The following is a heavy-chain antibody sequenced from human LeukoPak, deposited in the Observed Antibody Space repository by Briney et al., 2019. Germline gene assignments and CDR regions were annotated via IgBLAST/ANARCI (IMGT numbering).Heavy chain of an antibody. CDR1: GYTFTSYG. CDR2: ISAYNGST. J-gene: IGHJ4*02. Sequence: GASVKVSCKASGYTFTSYGISWVRQAPGQGLEWMGWISAYNGSTNYAQKLQGRVTMTTDTSTSTAYMELRSLRSDDTAVYYCARGYCGGDCYHLEVDYWGQGTLVTVSS. CDR3: ARGYCGGDCYHLEVDY. D-gene: IGHD2-21*02. V-gene: IGHV1-18*01.